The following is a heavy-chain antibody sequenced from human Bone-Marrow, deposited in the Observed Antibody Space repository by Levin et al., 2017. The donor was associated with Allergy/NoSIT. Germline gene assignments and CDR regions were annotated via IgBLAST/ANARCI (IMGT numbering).Heavy chain of an antibody. D-gene: IGHD3-3*01. Sequence: ASVKVSCKASGYTFSSYGITWVRQAPGQGLEWMGWISTYDGNTNYAQKLQGRVTMTTDTSTDTAYMELRSLRSDDTAVYFCARGTMNTRRPWGQGTLVTVSS. CDR1: GYTFSSYG. V-gene: IGHV1-18*01. CDR3: ARGTMNTRRP. J-gene: IGHJ5*02. CDR2: ISTYDGNT.